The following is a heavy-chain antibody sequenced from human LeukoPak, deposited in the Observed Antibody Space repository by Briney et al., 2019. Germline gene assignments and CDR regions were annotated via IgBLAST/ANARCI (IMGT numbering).Heavy chain of an antibody. CDR1: GFTFSNEW. J-gene: IGHJ6*02. CDR2: IYSGGAT. CDR3: ASMGPTGYFYGLDV. Sequence: GGSLRLSCAASGFTFSNEWMSWVRQAPGKGLEWVSVIYSGGATYYADSVKGRFTISRHNSKNTLYLQMNSLRPEDTAVYYCASMGPTGYFYGLDVWGQGTTVTVSS. D-gene: IGHD2/OR15-2a*01. V-gene: IGHV3-53*04.